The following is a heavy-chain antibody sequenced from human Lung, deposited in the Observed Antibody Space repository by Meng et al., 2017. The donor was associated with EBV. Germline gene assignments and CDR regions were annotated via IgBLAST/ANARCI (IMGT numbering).Heavy chain of an antibody. J-gene: IGHJ4*02. CDR3: AHLITARPFDY. Sequence: QITLTESGPSLVKPTQTLTLTCSFSGFSLSTRGVGVGWIRQPPGKALEWLALIYWDDDKRYNPSLKSRLTITKDTSKNQVVLTVTNMDPVDTATYYCAHLITARPFDYWGQGTLVTVSS. V-gene: IGHV2-5*02. CDR1: GFSLSTRGVG. CDR2: IYWDDDK. D-gene: IGHD6-6*01.